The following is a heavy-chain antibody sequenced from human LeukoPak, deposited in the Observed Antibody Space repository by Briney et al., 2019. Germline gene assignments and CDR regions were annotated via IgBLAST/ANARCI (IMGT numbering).Heavy chain of an antibody. CDR3: ASGGSGWTHHYYYYMDV. J-gene: IGHJ6*03. D-gene: IGHD6-19*01. CDR2: IYHSGST. V-gene: IGHV4-38-2*02. CDR1: GYSISSGYY. Sequence: PSETLSLTCTVSGYSISSGYYWGWIRQPPGKGLEWIGSIYHSGSTYYNPSLESRVTISVDTSENQFSLKLSSVTAADTAVYYCASGGSGWTHHYYYYMDVWGKGTTVTVSS.